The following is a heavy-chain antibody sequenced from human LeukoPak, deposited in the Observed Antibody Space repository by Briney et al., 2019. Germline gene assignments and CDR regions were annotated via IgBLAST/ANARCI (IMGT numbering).Heavy chain of an antibody. CDR1: GGSISSSSYY. J-gene: IGHJ5*02. V-gene: IGHV4-39*07. Sequence: PSETLSLTCTVSGGSISSSSYYWGWIRQPPGKGLEWIGSIYYSGSTYYNPSLKSRVTISVDTSKNQFSLKLSSVTAADTAVYYCARGGGFGSSSFVSPWGQGTLVTVSS. D-gene: IGHD6-6*01. CDR2: IYYSGST. CDR3: ARGGGFGSSSFVSP.